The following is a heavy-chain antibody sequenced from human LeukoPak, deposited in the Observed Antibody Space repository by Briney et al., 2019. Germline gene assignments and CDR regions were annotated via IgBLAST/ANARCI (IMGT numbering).Heavy chain of an antibody. Sequence: SETLSLTCTVSGGSISSYYWSWIRQPPGKGLEWIGYIYYSGSTNYNPSLKSRVTISVDTSKNQFSLKLSSVTAADTAVYYCARNGDSSGYYYGSVDYWGQGTLVTVSS. CDR2: IYYSGST. CDR1: GGSISSYY. D-gene: IGHD3-22*01. V-gene: IGHV4-59*01. J-gene: IGHJ4*02. CDR3: ARNGDSSGYYYGSVDY.